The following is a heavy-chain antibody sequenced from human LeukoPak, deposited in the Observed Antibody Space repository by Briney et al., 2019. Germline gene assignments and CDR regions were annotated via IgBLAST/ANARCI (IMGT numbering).Heavy chain of an antibody. J-gene: IGHJ3*02. CDR2: ISAYNGNT. D-gene: IGHD1-26*01. V-gene: IGHV1-18*01. CDR1: GYTFTSYG. Sequence: VASVKVSCKASGYTFTSYGISWVRQAPGQGLEWMGWISAYNGNTNYAQKFQGRVTMTRDMSTSTVYMELSSLRSEDTAVYYCARVGGSGFAFDIWGQGTMVTVSS. CDR3: ARVGGSGFAFDI.